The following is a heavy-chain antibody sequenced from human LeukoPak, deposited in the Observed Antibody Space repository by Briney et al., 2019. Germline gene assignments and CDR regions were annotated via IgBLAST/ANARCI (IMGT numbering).Heavy chain of an antibody. CDR1: GYTFTSYG. D-gene: IGHD6-19*01. J-gene: IGHJ3*02. V-gene: IGHV1-18*01. Sequence: ASLKVSCKASGYTFTSYGISWVRQSPGQGLEWMGWISTYNDNTVYAQKFQGRVTMTTDTSTSTAYMELRSLRSDDTAVYYCAREKSSGWYGGSAFDIWGQGTMVTVSS. CDR2: ISTYNDNT. CDR3: AREKSSGWYGGSAFDI.